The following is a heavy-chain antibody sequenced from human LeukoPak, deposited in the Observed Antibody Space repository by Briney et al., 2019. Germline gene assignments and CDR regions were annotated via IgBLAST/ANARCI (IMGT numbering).Heavy chain of an antibody. CDR3: AKDRNYYDSSGYYYGDY. J-gene: IGHJ4*02. V-gene: IGHV3-74*01. D-gene: IGHD3-22*01. CDR2: INRDGSST. Sequence: GGSLRLSCAASGVIFSNYWMHWVRQAPGKGLVWVSRINRDGSSTSYADSVEGRFTISRDNAKNTLYLQMNSLRAEDTAVYYCAKDRNYYDSSGYYYGDYWGQGTLVSVP. CDR1: GVIFSNYW.